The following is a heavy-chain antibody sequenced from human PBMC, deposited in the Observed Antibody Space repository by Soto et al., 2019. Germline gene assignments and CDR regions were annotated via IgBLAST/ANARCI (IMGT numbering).Heavy chain of an antibody. CDR1: GFTFTSYY. J-gene: IGHJ2*01. V-gene: IGHV3-74*01. CDR3: ARDVDGDPDWYLDL. Sequence: EVQLVESGGGLVQPGGSLRLSCAASGFTFTSYYMHWVRQAPGKGLVWVSTISVDESRTVYADSVRGRFTISRDNAKNTVSLQMNSLRAEDTAVYYCARDVDGDPDWYLDLWGRGTHVTVSS. CDR2: ISVDESRT. D-gene: IGHD4-17*01.